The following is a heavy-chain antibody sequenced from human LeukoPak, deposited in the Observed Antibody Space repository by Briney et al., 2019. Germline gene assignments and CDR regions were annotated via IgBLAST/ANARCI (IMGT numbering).Heavy chain of an antibody. D-gene: IGHD6-19*01. CDR3: AQGYSSGWYPN. CDR1: GFSVSSFG. J-gene: IGHJ4*02. Sequence: GGSPRLSCAVSGFSVSSFGMSWVRQAPGKGLEWISAISVDGEIAWYADSVKGRFIISRDSSKNTLYLGLSSLRAEDTAIYYCAQGYSSGWYPNWGQGSLVSVSS. CDR2: ISVDGEIA. V-gene: IGHV3-23*01.